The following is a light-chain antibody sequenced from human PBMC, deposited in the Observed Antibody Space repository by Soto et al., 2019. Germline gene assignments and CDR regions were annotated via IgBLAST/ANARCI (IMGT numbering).Light chain of an antibody. J-gene: IGKJ1*01. CDR3: QQHGSSPWM. CDR2: GAS. V-gene: IGKV3-20*01. Sequence: EVVLTQSPGTLSLSLGERATLSCRASQSVSSNYVAWYQQIPGQTPRLLIYGASSRATGIPDRFSGSGSGTDFTLTISRLEPEDFAVYYCQQHGSSPWMFGQGTKVDIK. CDR1: QSVSSNY.